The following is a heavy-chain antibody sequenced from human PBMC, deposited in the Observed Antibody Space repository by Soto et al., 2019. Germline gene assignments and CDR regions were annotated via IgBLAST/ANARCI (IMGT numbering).Heavy chain of an antibody. CDR2: ISGSGDVT. CDR3: ATGVGPLAAAGPFDY. J-gene: IGHJ4*02. V-gene: IGHV3-23*01. CDR1: GFTFSTYA. D-gene: IGHD1-26*01. Sequence: EVQLLESGGGLVQPGGSLRLSCAASGFTFSTYAMSWVRQAPGKGLEWVSAISGSGDVTHYADAVKGRCTISRDNSKNILYLQMNSLRAEDTAVYYCATGVGPLAAAGPFDYWGQGTLVTVSS.